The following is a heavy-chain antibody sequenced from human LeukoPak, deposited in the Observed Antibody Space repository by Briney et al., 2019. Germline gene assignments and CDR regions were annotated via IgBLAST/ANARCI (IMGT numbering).Heavy chain of an antibody. Sequence: SETLSLTCTVSGGSISSYYWSWIRQPAGKGLGWIGRIYTSGSTNYNPSLKSRVTMSVDTSKNQFSLKLSSVTAADTAVYYCARSEVCGGDCYSTFDYWGQGTLVTVSS. CDR3: ARSEVCGGDCYSTFDY. CDR2: IYTSGST. D-gene: IGHD2-21*02. CDR1: GGSISSYY. V-gene: IGHV4-4*07. J-gene: IGHJ4*02.